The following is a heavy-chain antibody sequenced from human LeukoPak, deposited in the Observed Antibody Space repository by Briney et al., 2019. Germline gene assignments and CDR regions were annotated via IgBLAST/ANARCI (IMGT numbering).Heavy chain of an antibody. CDR2: IYYSGST. D-gene: IGHD6-19*01. CDR3: ARQRGSAWYGTLKINYYYYHMDV. J-gene: IGHJ6*03. V-gene: IGHV4-39*01. CDR1: GDSINSSSYY. Sequence: NSSETLSLTCTVSGDSINSSSYYWGWTRQAPGKGLEWIGSIYYSGSTYYNPSLKSRVTISVDTSKDQLSLKLSSVTAADTAVYYCARQRGSAWYGTLKINYYYYHMDVWGQGTTVTISS.